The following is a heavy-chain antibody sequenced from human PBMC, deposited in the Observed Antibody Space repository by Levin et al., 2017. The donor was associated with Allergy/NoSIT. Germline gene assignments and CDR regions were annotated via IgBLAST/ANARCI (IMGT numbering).Heavy chain of an antibody. CDR3: ARGGRNTVTLFDY. V-gene: IGHV3-48*03. J-gene: IGHJ4*02. CDR1: GFIFSSYE. CDR2: ISSSGNTI. Sequence: PGGSLRLSCAVSGFIFSSYEMNWVRQAPGKGLEWVSYISSSGNTIYYADSVRGRFTISRDNAGDSLYLQMNSLRAEDTAVYYCARGGRNTVTLFDYWGQGTLITVSS. D-gene: IGHD4-17*01.